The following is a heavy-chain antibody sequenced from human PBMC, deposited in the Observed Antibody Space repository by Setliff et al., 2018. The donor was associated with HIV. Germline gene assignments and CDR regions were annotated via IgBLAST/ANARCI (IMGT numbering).Heavy chain of an antibody. CDR3: AAPSSVYIVGVLTPVSFDY. CDR2: FDHEEGKI. Sequence: ASVKVSCKVSGYTLTKLSIYWVRQAPGKGLEWMGGFDHEEGKIIYAQKFQGRVSMTEDTSTDTAYMDLSSLRSDDTAVYYCAAPSSVYIVGVLTPVSFDYWGQGTLVTVSS. J-gene: IGHJ4*02. V-gene: IGHV1-24*01. CDR1: GYTLTKLS. D-gene: IGHD3-3*02.